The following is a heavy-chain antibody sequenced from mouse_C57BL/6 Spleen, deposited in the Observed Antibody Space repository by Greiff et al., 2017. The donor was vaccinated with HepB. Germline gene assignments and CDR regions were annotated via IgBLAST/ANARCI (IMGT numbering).Heavy chain of an antibody. CDR3: ARGTDFGDAMDD. J-gene: IGHJ4*01. CDR1: GYTFTSYW. V-gene: IGHV1-69*01. Sequence: QVQLQQPGAELVMPGASVKLSCKASGYTFTSYWMHWVKQRPGQGLEWIGEIDPSDSYTNYNQKFKGKSTLTVDKSSSTAYMQLSSLTSEDSAVYYCARGTDFGDAMDDWGQGTSVTVSS. D-gene: IGHD3-1*01. CDR2: IDPSDSYT.